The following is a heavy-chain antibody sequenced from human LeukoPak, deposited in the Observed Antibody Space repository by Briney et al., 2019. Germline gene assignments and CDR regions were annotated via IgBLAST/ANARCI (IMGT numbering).Heavy chain of an antibody. CDR3: ARELRSSWENDAFDI. V-gene: IGHV4-31*03. CDR1: GGSISSGGYY. D-gene: IGHD6-13*01. J-gene: IGHJ3*02. Sequence: PSETLSLTCTVSGGSISSGGYYWSWIRQHPGKGLEWVGYIYYSGSTYYNPSLKSRVTISVDTSKNQFSLKLSSVTAADTAVYYCARELRSSWENDAFDIWGQGTMVTVSS. CDR2: IYYSGST.